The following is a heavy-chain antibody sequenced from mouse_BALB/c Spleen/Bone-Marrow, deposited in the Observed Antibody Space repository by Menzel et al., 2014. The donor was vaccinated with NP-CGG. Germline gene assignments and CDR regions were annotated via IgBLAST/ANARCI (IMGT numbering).Heavy chain of an antibody. D-gene: IGHD1-1*01. CDR3: ARSGSSSGYFDY. Sequence: DVKLVESGGGLVQPGGSRKLSCAAPGFTFSSFGMHWVRQAPEKGLEWVAYISSGSSTVYYADKVMGRFTISRDNPKNTLFLQMTSLRSEDTAMYYCARSGSSSGYFDYWGQGTTLTVSS. CDR2: ISSGSSTV. CDR1: GFTFSSFG. J-gene: IGHJ2*01. V-gene: IGHV5-17*02.